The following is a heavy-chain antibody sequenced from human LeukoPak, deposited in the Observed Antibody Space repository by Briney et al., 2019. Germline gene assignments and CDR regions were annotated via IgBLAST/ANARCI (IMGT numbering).Heavy chain of an antibody. D-gene: IGHD6-13*01. CDR2: ISSSSSYK. CDR1: EFTFRSYS. V-gene: IGHV3-21*01. J-gene: IGHJ4*02. CDR3: ARSLTAAAGNLGY. Sequence: GGSLRLSCAGSEFTFRSYSMNWVRQAPGKGLAWVSSISSSSSYKNYADSVRGRFTISRDNAKNSLYLQMNSLRAEDTAVYYCARSLTAAAGNLGYWGQGTLITVSS.